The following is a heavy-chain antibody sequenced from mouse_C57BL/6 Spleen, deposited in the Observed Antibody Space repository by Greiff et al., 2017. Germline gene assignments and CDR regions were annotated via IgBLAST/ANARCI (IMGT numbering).Heavy chain of an antibody. CDR1: GFTFSDYG. J-gene: IGHJ1*03. Sequence: EVMLVESGGGLVKPRASLKLSCAASGFTFSDYGMHWVRQAPEKGLEWVAYISSGSSTIYYADTVKGRFTISKDNAKNTLFLQMTSLRSEDTAMYYGVRDYDYSYFDVWGTGTTVTVSS. D-gene: IGHD2-4*01. CDR2: ISSGSSTI. CDR3: VRDYDYSYFDV. V-gene: IGHV5-17*01.